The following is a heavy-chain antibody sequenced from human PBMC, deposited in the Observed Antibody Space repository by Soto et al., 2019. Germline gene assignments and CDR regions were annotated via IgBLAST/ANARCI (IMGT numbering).Heavy chain of an antibody. D-gene: IGHD3-16*01. CDR1: GYTFTKFH. J-gene: IGHJ4*02. V-gene: IGHV1-46*01. Sequence: ASVKVSCKASGYTFTKFHIHWVRQAPGQGLEWMGMIDPSGGVTRDAQRFQGRITMTSDTSTSSVYMELRGLTSEDTAVYYCARARSGGDIQGVPIFDYWGQGTLVTVSS. CDR2: IDPSGGVT. CDR3: ARARSGGDIQGVPIFDY.